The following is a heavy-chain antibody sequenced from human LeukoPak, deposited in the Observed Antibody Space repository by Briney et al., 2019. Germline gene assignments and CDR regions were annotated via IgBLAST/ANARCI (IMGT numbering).Heavy chain of an antibody. CDR3: AVHLPGDYLDR. CDR2: MNPDSGNT. J-gene: IGHJ4*02. Sequence: RASVRVSCKASGYAFNIYDINWVRQATGQGLEWMGWMNPDSGNTGFAQKFQGRVTMTRNTYITTAYMELSSLRFEDTAVYYCAVHLPGDYLDRWGQGTLVTVSS. CDR1: GYAFNIYD. V-gene: IGHV1-8*01.